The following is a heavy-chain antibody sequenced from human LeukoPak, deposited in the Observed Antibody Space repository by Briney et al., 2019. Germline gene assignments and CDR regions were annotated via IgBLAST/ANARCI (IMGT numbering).Heavy chain of an antibody. Sequence: SVKVSCKASGGTFSSYAISWVRQAPGQGLEWMGGIIPIFGTANYAQKFQGRVTITADESTSTAYMELSSLRSEDTAVYFCAREYSSGWYFDYWGQGTLVTVSS. CDR1: GGTFSSYA. J-gene: IGHJ4*02. CDR3: AREYSSGWYFDY. CDR2: IIPIFGTA. D-gene: IGHD6-19*01. V-gene: IGHV1-69*01.